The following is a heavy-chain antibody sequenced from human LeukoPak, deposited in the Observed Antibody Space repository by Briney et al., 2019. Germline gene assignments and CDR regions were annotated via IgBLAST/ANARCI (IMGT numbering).Heavy chain of an antibody. Sequence: SETLSLTCTVSGGSISSSRYYWGWIRQPPGKGLEWIGSIDYSGSTNYNPSLKSRVTISVDTSKNQFSLKLSSVTAADTAVYYCARGHYYGSGSYSRTNLPFDYWGQGTLVTVSS. CDR1: GGSISSSRYY. CDR3: ARGHYYGSGSYSRTNLPFDY. J-gene: IGHJ4*02. V-gene: IGHV4-39*07. CDR2: IDYSGST. D-gene: IGHD3-10*01.